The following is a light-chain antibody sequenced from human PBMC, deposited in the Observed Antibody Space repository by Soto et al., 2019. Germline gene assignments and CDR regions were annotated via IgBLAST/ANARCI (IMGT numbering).Light chain of an antibody. CDR2: EGS. V-gene: IGLV2-23*01. CDR3: CSYAGSSFYV. CDR1: SSDVGSYNL. Sequence: QSVLTQPASVSGSPGQSFTISCTGTSSDVGSYNLVSWYQQHPGKAPKLMIYEGSKRPSGVSNRFSGSKSGNTASLTISGLQAEDEADYYCCSYAGSSFYVFGTGTKATVL. J-gene: IGLJ1*01.